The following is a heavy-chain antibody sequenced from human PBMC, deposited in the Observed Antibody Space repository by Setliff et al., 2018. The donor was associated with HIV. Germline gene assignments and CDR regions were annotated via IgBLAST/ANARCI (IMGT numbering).Heavy chain of an antibody. D-gene: IGHD3-9*01. Sequence: PSETLSLTCTVSGGSISSSSYYWGWIRQPPGKGLEWIGSIYYSGSTYYNPSLKSRVTISVDTSKNQFSLKLSSVTAADTAVYYCARSRSSYYDILTGYRYYFDYWGQGTLVTVS. CDR2: IYYSGST. V-gene: IGHV4-39*01. J-gene: IGHJ4*02. CDR1: GGSISSSSYY. CDR3: ARSRSSYYDILTGYRYYFDY.